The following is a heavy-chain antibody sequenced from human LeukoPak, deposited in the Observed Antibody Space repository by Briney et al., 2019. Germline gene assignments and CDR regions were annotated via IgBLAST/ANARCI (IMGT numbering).Heavy chain of an antibody. CDR2: IWYDGSNK. CDR3: ARETRGYKTKYFQH. Sequence: PGRSLRLSCAASGFTFSSYGMHWVRQAPGKGLEWVAVIWYDGSNKYYADSVKGRFTISRDNSKNTLYLQMNSLRAEDTAVYYCARETRGYKTKYFQHWGQGTLATVSS. V-gene: IGHV3-33*01. J-gene: IGHJ1*01. CDR1: GFTFSSYG. D-gene: IGHD5-24*01.